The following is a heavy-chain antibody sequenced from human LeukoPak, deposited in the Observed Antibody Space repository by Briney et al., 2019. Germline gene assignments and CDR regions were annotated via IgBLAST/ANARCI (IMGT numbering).Heavy chain of an antibody. J-gene: IGHJ3*02. D-gene: IGHD2-2*02. CDR1: GFTFSSYS. CDR3: VKLQGYCSSTSCYTPDRAFDI. V-gene: IGHV3-21*01. Sequence: GGSLRLSCAASGFTFSSYSMNWVRQAPGKGLEWVSSISSSSSYIYYADSVKGRFTISRDNSKNTLYLQMSSLRAEDTAVYYCVKLQGYCSSTSCYTPDRAFDIWGQGTMVTVSS. CDR2: ISSSSSYI.